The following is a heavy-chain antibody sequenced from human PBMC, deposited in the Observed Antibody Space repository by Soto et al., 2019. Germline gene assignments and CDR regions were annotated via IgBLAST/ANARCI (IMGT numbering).Heavy chain of an antibody. J-gene: IGHJ4*02. Sequence: GASVKVSCKASGYTFTGYAMHWVRQAPGQRLEWMGWINAGNGNTKYSQKFQGRVTITRDTSATTAYMELSSLRSEDTAVYYCARRNGVAVAGILDYWGQGTPVTVSS. CDR1: GYTFTGYA. CDR3: ARRNGVAVAGILDY. CDR2: INAGNGNT. D-gene: IGHD6-19*01. V-gene: IGHV1-3*01.